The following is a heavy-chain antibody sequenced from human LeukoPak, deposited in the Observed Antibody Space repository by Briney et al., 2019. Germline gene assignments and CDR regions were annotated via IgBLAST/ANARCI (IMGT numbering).Heavy chain of an antibody. CDR1: GFTFSSYG. J-gene: IGHJ4*02. CDR2: IWYDGSNK. CDR3: AKRTCDY. V-gene: IGHV3-33*06. Sequence: GRSLRLSCAASGFTFSSYGMHWVRQAPGKGLEWVAVIWYDGSNKYYADSVRGRFIISRDNSKNTVYLQMNSLRAEDTAIYYCAKRTCDYWGQGTLVTVSS.